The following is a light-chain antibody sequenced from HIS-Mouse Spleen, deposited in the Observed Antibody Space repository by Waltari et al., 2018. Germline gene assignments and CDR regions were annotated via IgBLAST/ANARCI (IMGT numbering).Light chain of an antibody. CDR1: SSDVGSYNL. V-gene: IGLV2-23*03. J-gene: IGLJ2*01. Sequence: QSALTQPASVSGSPGQSITISCTGTSSDVGSYNLVSWYQQHPGKAPKPMIYEGSKRPSGVSNRFSDSKSGNTASLTISGLQAEDEADYYCCSYAGSSTFVFGGGTKLTVL. CDR3: CSYAGSSTFV. CDR2: EGS.